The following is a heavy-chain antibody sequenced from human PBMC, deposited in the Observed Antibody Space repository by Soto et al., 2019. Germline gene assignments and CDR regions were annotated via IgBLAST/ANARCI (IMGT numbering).Heavy chain of an antibody. J-gene: IGHJ3*02. CDR3: ARGDYGNYGDAFDI. Sequence: QVQLVQSGAEVKKPGSSVKVSCKASGGTFSSYAISWVRQAPGQGLEWMGGIIPIVGTANYAHKFQGRVTITADESASTAYMELSSLRSEDTAVYYCARGDYGNYGDAFDIWGQGRMVTVSS. CDR2: IIPIVGTA. V-gene: IGHV1-69*12. CDR1: GGTFSSYA. D-gene: IGHD4-17*01.